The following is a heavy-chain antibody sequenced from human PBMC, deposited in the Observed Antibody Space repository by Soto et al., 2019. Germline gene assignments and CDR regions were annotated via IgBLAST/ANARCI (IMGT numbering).Heavy chain of an antibody. CDR1: GFTFSSYA. D-gene: IGHD3-3*01. Sequence: GGSLRLSCAASGFTFSSYAMSWVRQAPGKGLEWVSAISGSGGSTYYADSVKGRFTISRDNSKNTLYLQMNSLRAEDTAVYYCAKTFLDFWSGYYAVWGKGTTVTVSS. CDR3: AKTFLDFWSGYYAV. V-gene: IGHV3-23*01. CDR2: ISGSGGST. J-gene: IGHJ6*04.